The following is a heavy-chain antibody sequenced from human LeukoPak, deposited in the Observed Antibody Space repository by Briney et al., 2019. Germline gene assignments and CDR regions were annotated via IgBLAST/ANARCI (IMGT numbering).Heavy chain of an antibody. D-gene: IGHD3-22*01. J-gene: IGHJ4*02. Sequence: GGSLRLSCAASGFTFSSYAMHWVRQAPGKGLEWVAVISYDGSNKYYADSVKGRFTISRDNSKNTLYLQMNSLRAEDTAVYYCASYDSSGYYAAWGQGTLVTGAS. CDR1: GFTFSSYA. CDR3: ASYDSSGYYAA. CDR2: ISYDGSNK. V-gene: IGHV3-30-3*01.